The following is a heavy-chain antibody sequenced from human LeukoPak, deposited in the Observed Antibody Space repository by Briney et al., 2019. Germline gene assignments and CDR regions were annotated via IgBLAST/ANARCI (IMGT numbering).Heavy chain of an antibody. CDR3: ARDKYGAAAGIFFYYMDD. Sequence: ASVKLSCKASGGTFSSYAISWVRQAPAPGLEWMGRIIPIFGTANYAKKFQGRVTTTTDESTSTDYMVLSSLRSADAAAEYYARDKYGAAAGIFFYYMDDWGKGATVTVAS. CDR2: IIPIFGTA. CDR1: GGTFSSYA. V-gene: IGHV1-69*05. D-gene: IGHD6-13*01. J-gene: IGHJ6*03.